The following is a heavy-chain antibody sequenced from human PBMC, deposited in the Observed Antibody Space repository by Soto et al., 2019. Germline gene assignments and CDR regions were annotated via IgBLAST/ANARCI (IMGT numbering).Heavy chain of an antibody. Sequence: GGSLGLAPAASVFTFTRYNMNWVRQSSRQGLASVSSVSSTTNYIYYGYSMKGPLPISRDNAKNFLHLELNPLRAEHTAVYYPARESDDLTTNFGYWGQRTLV. CDR1: VFTFTRYN. D-gene: IGHD1-1*01. V-gene: IGHV3-21*06. CDR2: VSSTTNYI. J-gene: IGHJ4*02. CDR3: ARESDDLTTNFGY.